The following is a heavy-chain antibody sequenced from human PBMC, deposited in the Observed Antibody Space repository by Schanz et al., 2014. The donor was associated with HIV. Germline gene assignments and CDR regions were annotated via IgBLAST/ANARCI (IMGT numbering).Heavy chain of an antibody. CDR2: VRHTGAT. CDR3: ARGDFGGNSVDY. Sequence: QVQLQQWGAGLLKPSETLSLSCAVYGGSFRAYDWTWIRKFPHMGLEWIGGVRHTGATNYNPSLESRVTMSRETSKNQFSRKRTSVTAADTAVYFCARGDFGGNSVDYWGHGNLVTVSS. J-gene: IGHJ4*01. D-gene: IGHD2-21*02. V-gene: IGHV4-34*01. CDR1: GGSFRAYD.